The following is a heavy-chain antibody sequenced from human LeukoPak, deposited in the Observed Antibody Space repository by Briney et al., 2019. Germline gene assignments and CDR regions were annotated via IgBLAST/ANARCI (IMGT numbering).Heavy chain of an antibody. J-gene: IGHJ4*02. D-gene: IGHD1-26*01. CDR1: GGSFSGYY. CDR2: INHSGST. V-gene: IGHV4-34*01. CDR3: ARHVVVGAIVDY. Sequence: KPSETLSLTCAVYGGSFSGYYWSWIRQPPGKGLEWIGEINHSGSTNYNPSLKSRVTISVDTSKNQFSLKLSSVTAADTAVYYCARHVVVGAIVDYWGQGTLVTVSS.